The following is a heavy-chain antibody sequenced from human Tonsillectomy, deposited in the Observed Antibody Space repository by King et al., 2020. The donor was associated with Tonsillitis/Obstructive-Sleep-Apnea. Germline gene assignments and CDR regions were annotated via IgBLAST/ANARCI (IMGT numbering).Heavy chain of an antibody. J-gene: IGHJ4*02. Sequence: FQLVQSGAKVKKPGASVKVSCKASGYTFTRNYIHWVRQAPGQGLEWMGIINPSSGSTTYAQQFQGRVTMTRDTSTSIVDMELSSLRSEDTAVYYCVRDDKDGRYFDYWGQESLVTVSS. D-gene: IGHD2-15*01. CDR3: VRDDKDGRYFDY. CDR2: INPSSGST. V-gene: IGHV1-46*01. CDR1: GYTFTRNY.